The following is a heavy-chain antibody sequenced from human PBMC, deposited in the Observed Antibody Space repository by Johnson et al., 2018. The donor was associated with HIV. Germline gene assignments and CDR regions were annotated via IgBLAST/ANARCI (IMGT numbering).Heavy chain of an antibody. CDR1: GFTFSSYA. J-gene: IGHJ3*01. V-gene: IGHV3-30*04. CDR3: ARGGLLWFGHPAD. CDR2: ISYDGSNK. Sequence: QVQLVESGGCVVQPGRSLRLSCAASGFTFSSYAMHWVRQAPGKGLEWVAVISYDGSNKYYADSVKGRFTISRDNSKNTLYLQMNSLRAEDTAVYYCARGGLLWFGHPADWGQGTMVTVSS. D-gene: IGHD3-10*01.